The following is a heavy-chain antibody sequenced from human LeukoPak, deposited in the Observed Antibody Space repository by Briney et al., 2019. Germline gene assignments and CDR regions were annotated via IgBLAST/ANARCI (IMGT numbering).Heavy chain of an antibody. V-gene: IGHV4-30-2*01. CDR1: GGSISSGGYS. D-gene: IGHD4-17*01. CDR2: ICHSGST. J-gene: IGHJ4*02. CDR3: ARGGYGDPFDY. Sequence: SETLSLTCAVSGGSISSGGYSWSWIRQPPGKGLEWIGYICHSGSTYYNPSLKSRVTISVDRSKNQFSLKLSSVTAADTAVYYCARGGYGDPFDYWGQGTLVTVSS.